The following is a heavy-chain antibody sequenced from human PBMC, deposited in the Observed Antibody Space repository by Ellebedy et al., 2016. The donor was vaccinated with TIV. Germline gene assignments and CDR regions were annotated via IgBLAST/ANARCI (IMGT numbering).Heavy chain of an antibody. J-gene: IGHJ4*02. CDR3: ARDSGWEHAY. CDR1: GFPFSNYA. V-gene: IGHV3-23*01. CDR2: IGDSGDST. Sequence: GESLKISCTASGFPFSNYAMSWVRQAPGKGLQWVSGIGDSGDSTHYADSVKGRFTISRDNSKNTLYLQMNSLRAEDTAIYYCARDSGWEHAYWGQGTPVTVSA. D-gene: IGHD3-10*01.